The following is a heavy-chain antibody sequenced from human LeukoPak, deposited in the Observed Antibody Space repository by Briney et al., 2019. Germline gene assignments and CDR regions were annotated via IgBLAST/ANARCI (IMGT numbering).Heavy chain of an antibody. J-gene: IGHJ1*01. D-gene: IGHD6-13*01. CDR1: GGSFSGYY. CDR2: INHSGST. CDR3: ARGRLSSSWYPISFQH. Sequence: SETLSLTCAVYGGSFSGYYWSWIRQPPGKGLEWIGEINHSGSTNYNPSLKSRVTISVDTSKNQFSLKLSSVTAADTAVYYCARGRLSSSWYPISFQHWGQGTLVTVSS. V-gene: IGHV4-34*01.